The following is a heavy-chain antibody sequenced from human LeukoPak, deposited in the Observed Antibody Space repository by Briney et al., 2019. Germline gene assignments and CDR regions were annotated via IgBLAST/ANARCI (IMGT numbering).Heavy chain of an antibody. CDR3: ARGTSTPYYFDF. J-gene: IGHJ4*02. D-gene: IGHD1-7*01. Sequence: SETLSLTCTVSGGSISSSNYYWGWIRQPPGKGLEWIGSIYNSGYTYYNPSLKSRVTISVDTSKNQFSVKVTSVTPTDTAVCYCARGTSTPYYFDFWGQGTLVTVSS. V-gene: IGHV4-39*01. CDR2: IYNSGYT. CDR1: GGSISSSNYY.